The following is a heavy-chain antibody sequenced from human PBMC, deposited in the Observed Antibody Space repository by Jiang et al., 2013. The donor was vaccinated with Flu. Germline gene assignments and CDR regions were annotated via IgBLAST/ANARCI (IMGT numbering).Heavy chain of an antibody. Sequence: GGGLVKPGGSLRLSCAASGFRLSDYYMSWIRQAPGKGLEWLAYFSNDRTYIEYADSVKGRFTISRDSAQNSLYLQMNSLSVEDSAVYYCARMPGCSGSYNPTCGSFDYWGHGTVVTVSS. D-gene: IGHD2-15*01. CDR1: GFRLSDYY. J-gene: IGHJ4*01. V-gene: IGHV3-11*06. CDR2: FSNDRTYI. CDR3: ARMPGCSGSYNPTCGSFDY.